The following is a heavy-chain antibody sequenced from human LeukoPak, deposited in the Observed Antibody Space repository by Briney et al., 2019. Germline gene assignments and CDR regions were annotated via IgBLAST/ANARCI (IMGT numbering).Heavy chain of an antibody. V-gene: IGHV3-30*18. Sequence: PGGSLRLSCAASGFAFSSYGIHWVRQAPGKGLEWVAGISYDGSNNYYADSVKGRFTISRDNSKNTLYLQMNSLRAEDTAVYYCAKTITTIAAAGRSDYWGQGTLVTVSS. CDR2: ISYDGSNN. D-gene: IGHD6-13*01. CDR3: AKTITTIAAAGRSDY. J-gene: IGHJ4*02. CDR1: GFAFSSYG.